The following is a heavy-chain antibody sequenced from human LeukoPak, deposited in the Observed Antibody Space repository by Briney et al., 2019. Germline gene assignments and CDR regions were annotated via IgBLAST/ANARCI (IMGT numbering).Heavy chain of an antibody. CDR3: AREYNWNYVGFDY. CDR2: IYTSGST. D-gene: IGHD1-7*01. CDR1: GGSISSGSYY. J-gene: IGHJ4*02. Sequence: SQTLSLTCTVSGGSISSGSYYWSWIRQPAGKGLEWIGRIYTSGSTNCNPSLKSRVTISVDTSKNQFSLKLSSVTAADTAVYYCAREYNWNYVGFDYWGQGTLVTVSS. V-gene: IGHV4-61*02.